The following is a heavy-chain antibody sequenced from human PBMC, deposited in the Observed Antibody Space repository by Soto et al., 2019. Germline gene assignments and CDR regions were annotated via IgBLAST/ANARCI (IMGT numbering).Heavy chain of an antibody. D-gene: IGHD3-22*01. V-gene: IGHV1-69*02. J-gene: IGHJ4*02. CDR1: GGTFSSYT. CDR3: ARGGSSGPTDY. CDR2: IIPILGIA. Sequence: QVQLVQSGAEVKKPGSSVKVSCKASGGTFSSYTISWVRQAPGQGLEWMGRIIPILGIANYAQKFQGRVTITEDKSTSTAYMELSSLRSEDTAVYYCARGGSSGPTDYWGQGTLVTVAS.